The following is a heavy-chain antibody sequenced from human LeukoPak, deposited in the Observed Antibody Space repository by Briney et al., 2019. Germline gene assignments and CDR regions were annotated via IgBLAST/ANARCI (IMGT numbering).Heavy chain of an antibody. Sequence: GRSLRLSCAASGFTFSSYAMHWVRQAPGKGLEWVAVISYDGSNKYYADSAKGRFTISRDNSKNTLYLQMNSLRAEDTAVYYCARDITMVRGVITWGYFDYWGQGTLVTVSS. D-gene: IGHD3-10*01. CDR1: GFTFSSYA. CDR3: ARDITMVRGVITWGYFDY. V-gene: IGHV3-30-3*01. J-gene: IGHJ4*02. CDR2: ISYDGSNK.